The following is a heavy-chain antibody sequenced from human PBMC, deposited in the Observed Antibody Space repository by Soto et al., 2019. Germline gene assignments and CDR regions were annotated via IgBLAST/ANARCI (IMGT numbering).Heavy chain of an antibody. Sequence: EVQLVESGGGLVQPGGSLRLSCAVSGFTCGSYWMNWVRLIPGKGLEWVAYIKTDGSATYNVDSVKGRFTISRDNAKNSLYLQMNSLRAEDSAVYYCARSIAVAGPFFDYWGHGTLFTVSS. D-gene: IGHD6-19*01. CDR1: GFTCGSYW. CDR2: IKTDGSAT. V-gene: IGHV3-7*01. J-gene: IGHJ4*01. CDR3: ARSIAVAGPFFDY.